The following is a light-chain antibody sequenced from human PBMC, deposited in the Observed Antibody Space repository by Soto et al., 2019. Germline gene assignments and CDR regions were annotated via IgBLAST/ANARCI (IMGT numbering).Light chain of an antibody. CDR1: QSIRNK. Sequence: EIVMTQSPATVSVSPGERATLSFRASQSIRNKLAWYQQRPGQAPTLLIYGASTRATGVPATFRGSGSGTDFTLTISSLQPEDFATYFCQQLNSYPITFGQGTRLEI. J-gene: IGKJ5*01. CDR3: QQLNSYPIT. V-gene: IGKV3-15*01. CDR2: GAS.